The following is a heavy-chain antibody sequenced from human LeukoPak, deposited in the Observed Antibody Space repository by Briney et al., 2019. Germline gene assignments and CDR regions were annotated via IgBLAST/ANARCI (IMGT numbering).Heavy chain of an antibody. CDR3: ARAPVSVYYYMDV. CDR2: INSDGSST. Sequence: GGSLRLSCAASGFTFSSYWMHWVRQAPGKGLVWVSRINSDGSSTSYADFVKGRITISRDNAKNTLYLQMNSLRAEDTAVYYCARAPVSVYYYMDVWGKGTTVTVS. J-gene: IGHJ6*03. D-gene: IGHD3-10*01. CDR1: GFTFSSYW. V-gene: IGHV3-74*01.